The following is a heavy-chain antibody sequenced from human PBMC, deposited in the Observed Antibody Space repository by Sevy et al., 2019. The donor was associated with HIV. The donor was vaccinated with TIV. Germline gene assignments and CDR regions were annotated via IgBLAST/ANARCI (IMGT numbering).Heavy chain of an antibody. J-gene: IGHJ4*02. CDR2: ISGSGGST. CDR1: GFTFSSYA. Sequence: GGSLRLSCAASGFTFSSYAMSWVRQAPGKGLEWVSDISGSGGSTYYAGSVKGRFTISRDNSKNTLYLQMNSLRAEDTAVYYCAKDAAYAGGPDFDYWGQGTLVTVSS. V-gene: IGHV3-23*01. D-gene: IGHD4-17*01. CDR3: AKDAAYAGGPDFDY.